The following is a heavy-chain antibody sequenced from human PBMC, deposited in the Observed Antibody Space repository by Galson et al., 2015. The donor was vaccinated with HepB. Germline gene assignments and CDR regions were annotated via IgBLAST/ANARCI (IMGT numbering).Heavy chain of an antibody. CDR2: FDPEDGET. CDR3: ATIVVVIGWDGSWFDP. V-gene: IGHV1-24*01. CDR1: GYTLTELS. Sequence: SVKVSCKASGYTLTELSMHWVRQAPGKGLEWMGGFDPEDGETIYAQKFQGRVTMTEDTSTDTAYMELSSLRSEDTAVYYCATIVVVIGWDGSWFDPWGQGTLVTVSS. J-gene: IGHJ5*02. D-gene: IGHD3-22*01.